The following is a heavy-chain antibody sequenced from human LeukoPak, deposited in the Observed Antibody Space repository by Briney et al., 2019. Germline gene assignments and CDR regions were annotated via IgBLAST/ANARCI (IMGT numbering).Heavy chain of an antibody. J-gene: IGHJ4*02. CDR2: ISYDGGTK. CDR1: GFTFSSHG. D-gene: IGHD6-13*01. Sequence: GGSLRLSCAASGFTFSSHGMQWVRQAPGKGLEWVAVISYDGGTKYYADSVKGRFTISRDNSKNTLFLQMNSLRAEDTAVYYCARDGQQLGFWGQGTLVTVSS. CDR3: ARDGQQLGF. V-gene: IGHV3-30*03.